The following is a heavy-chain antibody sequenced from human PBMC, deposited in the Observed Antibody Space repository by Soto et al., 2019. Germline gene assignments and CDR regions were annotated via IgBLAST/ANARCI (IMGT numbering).Heavy chain of an antibody. CDR1: GFTFSSYA. J-gene: IGHJ6*02. CDR2: ISYDGSNK. CDR3: ARDQYYDFWSGYYKDYYYYGMDV. D-gene: IGHD3-3*01. V-gene: IGHV3-30-3*01. Sequence: GGSLRLSCAASGFTFSSYAMHWVRQAPGKGLEWVAVISYDGSNKYYADSVKGRFTISRDNSKNTLYLQMNSLRAEDTAVYYCARDQYYDFWSGYYKDYYYYGMDVWGQGTTVTVSS.